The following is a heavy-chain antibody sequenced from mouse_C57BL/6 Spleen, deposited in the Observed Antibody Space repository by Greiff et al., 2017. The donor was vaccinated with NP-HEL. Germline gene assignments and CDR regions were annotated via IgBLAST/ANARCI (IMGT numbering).Heavy chain of an antibody. Sequence: VQLQQSGAELARPGASVKLSCKASGYTFTSYGISWVKQRTGQGLEWIGEIYPRSGNTYYNEKFKGKATLTADKSSSTAYMELLSLTSEDSSVYFCARKDYDGVYYAMDYWGQGTSVTVSS. V-gene: IGHV1-81*01. CDR1: GYTFTSYG. D-gene: IGHD2-4*01. CDR2: IYPRSGNT. CDR3: ARKDYDGVYYAMDY. J-gene: IGHJ4*01.